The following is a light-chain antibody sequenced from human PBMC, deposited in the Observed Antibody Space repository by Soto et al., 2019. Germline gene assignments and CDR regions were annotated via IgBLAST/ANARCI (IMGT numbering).Light chain of an antibody. CDR1: QSISTW. Sequence: DIQMTQSPSTLSASVGDRVTISCRASQSISTWLAWHRQKPGKAPNLLISDASSLETGVPSRFSGSGSGTEFTLTISSLQPDDFATYYCQQYNSYSTFGQGTKVDIK. J-gene: IGKJ1*01. V-gene: IGKV1-5*01. CDR2: DAS. CDR3: QQYNSYST.